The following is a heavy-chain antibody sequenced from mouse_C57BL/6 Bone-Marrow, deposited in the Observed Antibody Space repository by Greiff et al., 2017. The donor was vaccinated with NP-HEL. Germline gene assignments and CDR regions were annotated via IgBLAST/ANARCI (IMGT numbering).Heavy chain of an antibody. CDR1: GYTFTDYY. CDR2: INPYNGGT. Sequence: EVQLQQSGPVLVKPGASVKMSCKASGYTFTDYYMNWVKQSHGKSLEWIGVINPYNGGTSYNQKFKGKATLTVDKSSSTAYMELNSLTSEDSAVYYCARPLYYDYNYWGQGTTLTVSS. CDR3: ARPLYYDYNY. J-gene: IGHJ2*01. D-gene: IGHD2-4*01. V-gene: IGHV1-19*01.